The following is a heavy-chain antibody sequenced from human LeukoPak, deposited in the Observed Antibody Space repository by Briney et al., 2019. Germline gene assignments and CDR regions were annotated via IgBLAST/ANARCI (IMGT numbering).Heavy chain of an antibody. CDR3: AKAGGSSGWALDY. CDR2: ISGSGGST. CDR1: GFTFSSYG. D-gene: IGHD6-19*01. V-gene: IGHV3-23*01. J-gene: IGHJ4*02. Sequence: PGGSLRLSCAASGFTFSSYGMSWVRQAPGKGLEWVSAISGSGGSTYYADSVKGRFTISRDNSKNTLYLQMNSLRAEDTAVYYCAKAGGSSGWALDYWGQGTLVTVSS.